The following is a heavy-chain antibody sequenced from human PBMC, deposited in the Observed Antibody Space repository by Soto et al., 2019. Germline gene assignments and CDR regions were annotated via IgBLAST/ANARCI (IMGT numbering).Heavy chain of an antibody. Sequence: SETLSLTCTVSGVSVSNGNYYWSWIRQSPGKGLEWIGYVYYTGATNYKSSLKSRVTISGDTSKNQFSLQLNSVTAADTAVYYCATMNILAGHAFDFWGQGTMVTVSS. V-gene: IGHV4-61*01. D-gene: IGHD3-9*01. J-gene: IGHJ3*01. CDR2: VYYTGAT. CDR3: ATMNILAGHAFDF. CDR1: GVSVSNGNYY.